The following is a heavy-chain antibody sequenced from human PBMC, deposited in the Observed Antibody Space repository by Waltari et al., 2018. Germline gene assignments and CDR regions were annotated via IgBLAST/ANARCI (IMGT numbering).Heavy chain of an antibody. J-gene: IGHJ4*02. CDR2: IRDDGSNK. Sequence: QVQLVESGGGVVQPGGSLRFSCAASGFTFSSYGMHWVRQAPGYGLAWVAFIRDDGSNKYYADSVKGRFTIARDNSKNTLYLQMNSLRAEDTAVYYCAKAGGVGFLEWLSPRNYFDYWGQGTLVTVSS. CDR1: GFTFSSYG. D-gene: IGHD3-3*01. V-gene: IGHV3-30*02. CDR3: AKAGGVGFLEWLSPRNYFDY.